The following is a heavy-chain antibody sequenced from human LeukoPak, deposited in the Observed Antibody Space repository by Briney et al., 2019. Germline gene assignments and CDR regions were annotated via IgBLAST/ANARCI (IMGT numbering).Heavy chain of an antibody. V-gene: IGHV4-59*01. CDR1: GGSISSYY. Sequence: SETLSLTCTVSGGSISSYYWSWIRQPPGKGLEWIGYIYYSGSTNYNPSLKSRVTISVDTSKNQFSLKLSSVTAADTAVYYCARDGGSSSGEIDYWGQGTLVTVSS. CDR2: IYYSGST. D-gene: IGHD6-13*01. J-gene: IGHJ4*02. CDR3: ARDGGSSSGEIDY.